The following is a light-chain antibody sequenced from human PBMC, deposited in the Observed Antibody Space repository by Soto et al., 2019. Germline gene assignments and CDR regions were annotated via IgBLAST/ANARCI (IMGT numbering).Light chain of an antibody. Sequence: DIQITHSPSSRSVSVVDRVTITFLASQSISSYLNWYQQKPGKAPKLLIYAASSLQSGVPSRFSGSGSGTDFTLTISSLQPEDFATYWCHKTYNIPWKFGQGTKVDIK. V-gene: IGKV1-39*01. CDR3: HKTYNIPWK. J-gene: IGKJ1*01. CDR1: QSISSY. CDR2: AAS.